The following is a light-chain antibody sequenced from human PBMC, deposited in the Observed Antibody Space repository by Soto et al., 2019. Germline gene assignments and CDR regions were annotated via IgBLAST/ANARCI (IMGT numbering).Light chain of an antibody. J-gene: IGKJ4*01. V-gene: IGKV1-12*01. Sequence: DIQMTQSPSSVSASVGDRVTITCRASQGISSRLAWYQQKPGKAPNLLIYAASNLQSGAPSRFSGSGSETDSTLTIGSLQPEDFATYYCHQANSFPLTFGGGTKVEIK. CDR3: HQANSFPLT. CDR2: AAS. CDR1: QGISSR.